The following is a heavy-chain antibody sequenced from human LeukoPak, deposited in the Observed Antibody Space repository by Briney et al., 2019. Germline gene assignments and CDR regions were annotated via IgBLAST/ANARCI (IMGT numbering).Heavy chain of an antibody. D-gene: IGHD5-24*01. CDR3: ARGGWLPGLDY. V-gene: IGHV4-39*07. J-gene: IGHJ4*02. Sequence: SETLSLTCTVSGGSISSSSYYWGWIRQPPGKGLEWIGSIYYSGSTYYNPSLKSRVTISVDTSKNQFSLKLSSVTAADTAVYYCARGGWLPGLDYWGQGTLVTVSS. CDR1: GGSISSSSYY. CDR2: IYYSGST.